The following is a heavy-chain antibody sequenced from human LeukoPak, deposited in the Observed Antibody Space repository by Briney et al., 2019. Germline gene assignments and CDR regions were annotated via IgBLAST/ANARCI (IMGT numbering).Heavy chain of an antibody. CDR2: ISYDGSNK. CDR3: AKDLYYYDSSGYFAPWNY. D-gene: IGHD3-22*01. CDR1: GFTFSSYA. Sequence: GGSLRLSCAASGFTFSSYAMHWVRQAPGKGLEWVAVISYDGSNKYYADSVKGRFAISRDNSKNTLYLQMNSLRAEDTAVYYCAKDLYYYDSSGYFAPWNYWGQGTLVTVSS. V-gene: IGHV3-30*09. J-gene: IGHJ4*02.